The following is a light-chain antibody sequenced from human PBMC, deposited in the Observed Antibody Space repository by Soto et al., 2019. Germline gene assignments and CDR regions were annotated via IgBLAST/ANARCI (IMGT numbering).Light chain of an antibody. CDR3: TSYAGDNNYL. CDR2: EVS. CDR1: SSDVGGYDY. Sequence: QSALTQPPSASGSPGQPVTISCTGTSSDVGGYDYVSWYQQYPGKAPKLLIYEVSKRPSGVPDRFSGSKTGNTASLTVSDLQADDEADYYCTSYAGDNNYLSGPGTKVTVL. J-gene: IGLJ1*01. V-gene: IGLV2-8*01.